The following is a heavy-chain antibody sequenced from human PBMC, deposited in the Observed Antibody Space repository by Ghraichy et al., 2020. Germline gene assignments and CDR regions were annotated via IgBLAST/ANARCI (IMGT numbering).Heavy chain of an antibody. Sequence: SETLSLTCTVSGVSLSTRGYYWGWVRQPPGQGLQYIASVSNSGTSYGNPALGSRVRVSVDTSKNQFSLRLTSVTATDSATYYCVRHVFSLGITYAFQFWGRVTTVTVSS. CDR2: VSNSGTS. J-gene: IGHJ3*01. V-gene: IGHV4-39*01. CDR3: VRHVFSLGITYAFQF. D-gene: IGHD7-27*01. CDR1: GVSLSTRGYY.